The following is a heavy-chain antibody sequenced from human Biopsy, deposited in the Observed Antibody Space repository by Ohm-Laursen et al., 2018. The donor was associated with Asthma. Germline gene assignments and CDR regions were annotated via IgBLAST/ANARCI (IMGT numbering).Heavy chain of an antibody. Sequence: SLTLSCAASGFTFSSSAMSWVRQAPGQGLERVSAITGSGGTTYYADSVGGRFTISRDNSKSTLFLQMDSLSAEDTAVYYCAKDFRGIAVAGDRGFDYWGQGTLVTVSS. CDR1: GFTFSSSA. CDR2: ITGSGGTT. V-gene: IGHV3-23*01. D-gene: IGHD6-19*01. CDR3: AKDFRGIAVAGDRGFDY. J-gene: IGHJ4*02.